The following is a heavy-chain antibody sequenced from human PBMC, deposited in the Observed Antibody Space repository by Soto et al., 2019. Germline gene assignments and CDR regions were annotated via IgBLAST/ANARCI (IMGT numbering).Heavy chain of an antibody. CDR2: IWYDGSNK. CDR3: ARDSYDYIWGSYRRQFDY. CDR1: GFTFSSYG. D-gene: IGHD3-16*02. J-gene: IGHJ4*02. V-gene: IGHV3-33*01. Sequence: GGSLRLSCAASGFTFSSYGMHWVRQAPGKGLEWVAVIWYDGSNKYYADSVKGRFTISRDNSKNTLYLQMNSLRAEDTAVYYCARDSYDYIWGSYRRQFDYWGQGTLVTVSS.